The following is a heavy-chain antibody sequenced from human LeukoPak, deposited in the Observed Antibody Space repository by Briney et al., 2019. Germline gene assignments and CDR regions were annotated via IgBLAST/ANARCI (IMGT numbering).Heavy chain of an antibody. CDR2: IYPGDSDT. Sequence: GESLIISCKGSGYSFSNSWIGWVRQMPGKGLEWMGIIYPGDSDTRYSPSFQGQVTISVDKSISTAYLQWSSLKASDTAMYYCARRGYSFYFDYWGQGTLVTVSS. J-gene: IGHJ4*02. CDR3: ARRGYSFYFDY. D-gene: IGHD5-18*01. CDR1: GYSFSNSW. V-gene: IGHV5-51*01.